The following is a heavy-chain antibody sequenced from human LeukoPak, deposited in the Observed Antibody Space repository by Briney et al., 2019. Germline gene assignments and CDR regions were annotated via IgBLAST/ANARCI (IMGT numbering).Heavy chain of an antibody. CDR3: ARVEGDGWFDP. CDR1: GYSISSGYY. Sequence: SETLSLTCTVSGYSISSGYYWGWIRQPPGKGLEWIGRIYTSGSTNYNPSLKSRVTMSVDTSKNQFSLKLSSVTAADTAVYYCARVEGDGWFDPWGQGTLVTVSS. CDR2: IYTSGST. V-gene: IGHV4-38-2*02. D-gene: IGHD2-21*02. J-gene: IGHJ5*02.